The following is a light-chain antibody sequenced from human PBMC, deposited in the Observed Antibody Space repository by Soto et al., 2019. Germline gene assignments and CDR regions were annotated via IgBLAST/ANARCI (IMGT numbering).Light chain of an antibody. CDR3: QQNYRPPLT. V-gene: IGKV3-15*01. CDR1: QYVGSS. J-gene: IGKJ4*01. CDR2: GAS. Sequence: EIVMTQSPGILSVSSGEGATLSCRASQYVGSSLAWYQQKPGQAPRLLIYGASTRATASPARFSASGSGTDFTLSISSLQSEDFATYYCQQNYRPPLTFGGGTRVEIK.